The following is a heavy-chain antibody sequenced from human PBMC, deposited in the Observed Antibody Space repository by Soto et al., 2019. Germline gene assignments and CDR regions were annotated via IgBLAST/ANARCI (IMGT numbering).Heavy chain of an antibody. CDR3: ARGAWIQVWSDPFDF. J-gene: IGHJ4*02. CDR2: IKQDGSEK. Sequence: PGGSMRLSWGASGFTSGGYGVSWVRQAPGKGLEWVANIKQDGSEKYYVDSVKGRFTISRDNAKNSLYLQMNSLRAEDTAVYYCARGAWIQVWSDPFDFWGQGTLVTVSS. D-gene: IGHD5-18*01. V-gene: IGHV3-7*01. CDR1: GFTSGGYG.